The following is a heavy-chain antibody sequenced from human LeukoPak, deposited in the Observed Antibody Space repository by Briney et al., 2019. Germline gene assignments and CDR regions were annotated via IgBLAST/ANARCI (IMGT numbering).Heavy chain of an antibody. D-gene: IGHD3-10*02. CDR1: GFTFSDYY. V-gene: IGHV3-53*01. J-gene: IGHJ4*02. CDR2: IYVDGTT. Sequence: PGGSLRLSCTASGFTFSDYYMNWVRQAPGKGLEWVSVIYVDGTTYYADSVKGRFTISRDYSKNTLSLQMNGLRAEDTAVYYCARVPKFGELSSYFDYWGQGTLVTVSS. CDR3: ARVPKFGELSSYFDY.